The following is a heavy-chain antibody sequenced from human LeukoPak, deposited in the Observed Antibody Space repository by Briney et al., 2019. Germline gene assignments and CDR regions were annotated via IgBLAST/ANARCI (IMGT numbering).Heavy chain of an antibody. CDR2: IYYSGST. CDR1: GGSISSSSYY. D-gene: IGHD6-13*01. V-gene: IGHV4-39*01. CDR3: ASIAAAGNYYYYYMDV. Sequence: SETLSLTCTVSGGSISSSSYYWGWIRQPPGKGLEWIGSIYYSGSTYYNPSLKSRVTLSVDTSKNQFSLKLSSVTAADTAVYYCASIAAAGNYYYYYMDVWGKGTTVTISS. J-gene: IGHJ6*03.